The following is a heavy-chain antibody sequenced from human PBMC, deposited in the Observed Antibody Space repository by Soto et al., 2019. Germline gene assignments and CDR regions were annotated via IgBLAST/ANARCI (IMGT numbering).Heavy chain of an antibody. J-gene: IGHJ3*02. CDR2: ISGSGGST. V-gene: IGHV3-23*01. Sequence: DVQLLESGGGLVQPGGSLRLSCAASGFTFSNFAMNWVRQAPGKGLEWVSAISGSGGSTYYADSVKGRFTISRDNSKNTLYLQRNSLRAEDTAVYYGAKDPVVGTRRAFDIWGQVTMVTVSS. CDR3: AKDPVVGTRRAFDI. D-gene: IGHD1-26*01. CDR1: GFTFSNFA.